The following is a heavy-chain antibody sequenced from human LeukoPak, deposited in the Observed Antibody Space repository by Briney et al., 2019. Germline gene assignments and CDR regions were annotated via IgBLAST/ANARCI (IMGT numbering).Heavy chain of an antibody. CDR1: GFTFSNYA. CDR2: ISAGGGST. V-gene: IGHV3-23*01. Sequence: GGSLRLSCGASGFTFSNYAMSWVRQAPGKGLGWVSGISAGGGSTFYADSVKGRFTISRDNSKSTLYLQMDSLRAEDTAVYYCAKTLNYYDSSGYKYYFDYWGQGTLVTVSS. D-gene: IGHD3-22*01. J-gene: IGHJ4*02. CDR3: AKTLNYYDSSGYKYYFDY.